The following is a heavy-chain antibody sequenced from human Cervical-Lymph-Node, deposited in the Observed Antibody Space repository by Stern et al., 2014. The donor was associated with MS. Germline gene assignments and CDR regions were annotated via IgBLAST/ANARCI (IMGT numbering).Heavy chain of an antibody. J-gene: IGHJ6*02. CDR3: ARDFWGTIGYDSSGYYNYYYYGMDV. Sequence: QLQLQESGPGLVKPSQTLSLTCTVSGGSISSGGYYWSWIRQHPGKGLEWIGYIYYSGSTYYNPSLKSRVTISVDTSKNQFSLKLSSVTAADTAVYYCARDFWGTIGYDSSGYYNYYYYGMDVWGQGTTVTVSS. CDR1: GGSISSGGYY. CDR2: IYYSGST. V-gene: IGHV4-31*03. D-gene: IGHD3-22*01.